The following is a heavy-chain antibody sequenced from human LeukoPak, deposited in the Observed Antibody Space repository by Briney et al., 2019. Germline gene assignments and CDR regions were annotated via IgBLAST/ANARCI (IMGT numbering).Heavy chain of an antibody. V-gene: IGHV3-23*01. CDR3: AKGGRDDFWSGYSNFFDY. J-gene: IGHJ4*02. CDR1: GFTFSSYA. D-gene: IGHD3-3*01. CDR2: ISGSGGST. Sequence: TGGSLRLSCAASGFTFSSYAMSWVRQAPGKGLEWVSAISGSGGSTYYADSVKGRCTISRDNSENTLYLQMNSLRAEDTAVYSCAKGGRDDFWSGYSNFFDYWGQGTLVTVSS.